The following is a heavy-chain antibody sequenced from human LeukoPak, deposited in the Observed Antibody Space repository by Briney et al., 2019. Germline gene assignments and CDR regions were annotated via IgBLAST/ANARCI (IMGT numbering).Heavy chain of an antibody. Sequence: SETLSLTCTVSGASITGHYWSWIRQPPGKGLEWIGFIYCSGTTNYNPSLKSRVTISVDTSKNQFSLTLSSVTAADTAVYYCARHLGGGIYFDYWGQGTLVTVSS. V-gene: IGHV4-59*08. D-gene: IGHD3-16*01. CDR2: IYCSGTT. CDR3: ARHLGGGIYFDY. J-gene: IGHJ4*02. CDR1: GASITGHY.